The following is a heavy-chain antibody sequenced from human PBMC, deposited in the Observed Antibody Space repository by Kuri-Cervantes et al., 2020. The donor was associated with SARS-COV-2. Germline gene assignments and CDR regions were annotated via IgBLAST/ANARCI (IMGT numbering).Heavy chain of an antibody. Sequence: LSLTCAASGFTFSRYWMSWVRQAPGKGLEWVANIKQDGSEKYYVDSVKGRFTISRDNAKNSLYLQMNSLRAEDTAVYYCARDTYFDYWGQGTLVTVSS. V-gene: IGHV3-7*01. CDR2: IKQDGSEK. CDR1: GFTFSRYW. J-gene: IGHJ4*02. CDR3: ARDTYFDY.